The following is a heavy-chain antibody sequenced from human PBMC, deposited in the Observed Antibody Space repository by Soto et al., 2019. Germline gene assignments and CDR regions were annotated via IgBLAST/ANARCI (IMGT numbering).Heavy chain of an antibody. CDR1: GGSISSGGYS. Sequence: QLQLQESGSGLVKPSQTLSLTCAVSGGSISSGGYSWSWIRQPPGKGLGWIGSIYHSGSTYYNPSLKSRVTISVDRSKNQFSLTLSSVTAADTAVYYCAGGIAARPLGYWGQGTLVTVSS. CDR3: AGGIAARPLGY. CDR2: IYHSGST. J-gene: IGHJ4*02. V-gene: IGHV4-30-2*01. D-gene: IGHD6-6*01.